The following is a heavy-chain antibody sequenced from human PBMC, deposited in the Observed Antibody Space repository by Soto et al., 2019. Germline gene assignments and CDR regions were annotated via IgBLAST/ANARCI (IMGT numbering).Heavy chain of an antibody. V-gene: IGHV3-30*18. J-gene: IGHJ6*02. Sequence: QVQLVESGGGVVQPGRSLRLSCAASGFTFSSYGMHWVRQAPGKGLEWVAVISYDGSNKYYADSVKGRFTISRDNSKNTLYLQMNSLRAEDTAVYYCAKAELPDQYYYDSSGYYPPYYYYGMDVWGQGTTVTVSS. CDR1: GFTFSSYG. CDR3: AKAELPDQYYYDSSGYYPPYYYYGMDV. D-gene: IGHD3-22*01. CDR2: ISYDGSNK.